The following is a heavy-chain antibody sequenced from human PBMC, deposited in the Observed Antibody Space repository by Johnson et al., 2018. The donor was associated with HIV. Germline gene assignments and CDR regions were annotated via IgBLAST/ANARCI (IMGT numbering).Heavy chain of an antibody. CDR2: ISYDGSNK. Sequence: QVQLVESGGGVVQPGRSLRLSCAASGFTFSSYAMHWVRQAPGKGLEWVTVISYDGSNKYYADSVKGRFTISRDNSKNTLYLQMNSLRAEDTAVYYCAKVGGVGDDYGGKSAFDIWGQGTMVTVSS. CDR3: AKVGGVGDDYGGKSAFDI. J-gene: IGHJ3*02. V-gene: IGHV3-30*04. CDR1: GFTFSSYA. D-gene: IGHD4-23*01.